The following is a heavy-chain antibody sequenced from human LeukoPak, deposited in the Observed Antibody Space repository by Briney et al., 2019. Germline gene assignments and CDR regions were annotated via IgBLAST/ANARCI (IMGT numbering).Heavy chain of an antibody. D-gene: IGHD3-22*01. CDR2: IIPILGIA. CDR3: ARDGDDSSGYYPY. Sequence: ASVKVSCKASGGTFSSYGISWVRQAPGQGLEWMGRIIPILGIANYAQKFQGRVTITADKSTSTAYMELSSLRSEDTAVYYCARDGDDSSGYYPYWGQGTLVTVSS. CDR1: GGTFSSYG. V-gene: IGHV1-69*04. J-gene: IGHJ4*02.